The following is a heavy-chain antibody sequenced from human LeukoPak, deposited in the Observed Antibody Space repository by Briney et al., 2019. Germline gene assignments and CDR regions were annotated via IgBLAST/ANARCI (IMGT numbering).Heavy chain of an antibody. J-gene: IGHJ3*02. CDR2: VYYSGST. CDR1: GDSISSNNW. V-gene: IGHV4-4*02. CDR3: ARGLLTWVSPFDI. D-gene: IGHD3-9*01. Sequence: SETLSLTCTVSGDSISSNNWWNWVRQPPGKGLEWIGYVYYSGSTKYNPSLKSRVTISVDTSKNQFSLKLSSVTAADTAIYYCARGLLTWVSPFDIWGHGTMVTVSS.